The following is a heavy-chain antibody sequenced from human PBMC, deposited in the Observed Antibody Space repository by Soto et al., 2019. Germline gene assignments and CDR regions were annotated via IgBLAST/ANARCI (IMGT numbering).Heavy chain of an antibody. Sequence: SETLSLTCTVSGVSISSYYWSWIRQPPGKGLEWIGYIYYSGSTKYNPSLKSRVTISVDTSKNQFSLKLSPVTAADTAVYYCARGGAGTTTDYYYYYGMDVWGQGTTVTVSS. CDR3: ARGGAGTTTDYYYYYGMDV. D-gene: IGHD1-7*01. V-gene: IGHV4-59*01. CDR1: GVSISSYY. CDR2: IYYSGST. J-gene: IGHJ6*02.